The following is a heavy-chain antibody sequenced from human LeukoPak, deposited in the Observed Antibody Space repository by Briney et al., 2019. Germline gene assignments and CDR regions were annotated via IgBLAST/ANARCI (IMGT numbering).Heavy chain of an antibody. V-gene: IGHV3-7*04. CDR1: GFTFSSYW. D-gene: IGHD7-27*01. CDR2: IKQDGSEK. J-gene: IGHJ4*02. CDR3: ARGNWEPSDY. Sequence: GGSLRLSCSASGFTFSSYWMSWVGQAPGKGLEWVANIKQDGSEKYYVDSVKGRFTISRDNAKNSLSLHMNSLRDEDTAVYYCARGNWEPSDYWGQGTLVTVSS.